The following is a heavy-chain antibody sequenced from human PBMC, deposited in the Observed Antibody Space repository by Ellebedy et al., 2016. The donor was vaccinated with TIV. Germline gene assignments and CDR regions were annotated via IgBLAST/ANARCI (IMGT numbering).Heavy chain of an antibody. CDR2: ITSSSSFI. V-gene: IGHV3-21*01. CDR1: GFTFSFYI. Sequence: GESLKISCAASGFTFSFYILNWVGQAPGKGLEWVPSITSSSSFIYYADSVTGRFTMSRDNAKNSLFLHMTSLRAEDTAVYYCVRDIAVAGGIWGQGTLVTVSS. J-gene: IGHJ4*02. D-gene: IGHD6-19*01. CDR3: VRDIAVAGGI.